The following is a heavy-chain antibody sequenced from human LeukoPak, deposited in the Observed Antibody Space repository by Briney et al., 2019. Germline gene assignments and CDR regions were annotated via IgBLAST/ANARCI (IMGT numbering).Heavy chain of an antibody. CDR3: ARFDHVWETHGMDAFDL. Sequence: SETLSLTCAVSGYSISRGYSWGWIRQPPGKGLEWIGNSYDSESTHYNPSLKSRVTISADTSKNQFSLKLSSVTAADTAVYYCARFDHVWETHGMDAFDLWGQGTMVTVSS. CDR1: GYSISRGYS. V-gene: IGHV4-38-2*01. J-gene: IGHJ3*01. CDR2: SYDSEST. D-gene: IGHD3-16*01.